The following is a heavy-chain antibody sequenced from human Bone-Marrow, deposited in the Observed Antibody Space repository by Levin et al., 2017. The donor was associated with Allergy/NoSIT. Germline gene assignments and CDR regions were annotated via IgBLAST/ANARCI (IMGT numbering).Heavy chain of an antibody. CDR3: VRRMDV. V-gene: IGHV3-48*01. Sequence: GESLKISCAASGFTFSIYSMNWVRQAPGKGLEWLSYISSGSSSISYADSVKGRFTISRDNAKNSLYLQMNSLRAEDTAVYFGVRRMDVWGKGTTVTVSS. J-gene: IGHJ6*03. CDR2: ISSGSSSI. CDR1: GFTFSIYS.